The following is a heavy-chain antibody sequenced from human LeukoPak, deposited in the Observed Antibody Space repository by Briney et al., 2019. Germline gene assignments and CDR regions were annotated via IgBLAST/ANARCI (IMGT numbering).Heavy chain of an antibody. CDR3: ARDALWFGELFGWFDP. Sequence: PSETLSLTCTVSGYSISSGYYWGWIRQPPGKGLEWIGSIYHSGSTYYNPSLKSRVTISVDTSKNQFSLKLGSVTAADTAVYFWARDALWFGELFGWFDPWGQGTLVTVSS. CDR1: GYSISSGYY. V-gene: IGHV4-38-2*02. CDR2: IYHSGST. D-gene: IGHD3-10*01. J-gene: IGHJ5*02.